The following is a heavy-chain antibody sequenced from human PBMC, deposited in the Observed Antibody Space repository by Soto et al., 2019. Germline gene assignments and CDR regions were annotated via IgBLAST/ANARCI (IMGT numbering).Heavy chain of an antibody. Sequence: ASVKVSCKASGYTFTGYYMHWVRQAPGQGLEWMGWINPNSGGTNYAQKFQGWVTMTRDTSISTAYMELSRLRSDDTAVYYCAREFSSSGGYYFDYWGPGTLVTVSS. CDR1: GYTFTGYY. J-gene: IGHJ4*02. D-gene: IGHD6-19*01. CDR2: INPNSGGT. V-gene: IGHV1-2*04. CDR3: AREFSSSGGYYFDY.